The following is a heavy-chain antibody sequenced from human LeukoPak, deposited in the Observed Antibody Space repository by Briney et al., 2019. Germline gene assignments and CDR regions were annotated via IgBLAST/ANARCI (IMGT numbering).Heavy chain of an antibody. CDR3: AREALLTPFDY. V-gene: IGHV4-34*01. Sequence: GSLRLSSAASGFTFSSYAMSWIRQPPGKGLEWIGEINHSGSTNYNPSLKSRVTISVDTSKNQFSLKLSSVTAADTAVYYCAREALLTPFDYWGQGTLVTVSS. CDR1: GFTFSSYA. D-gene: IGHD4/OR15-4a*01. J-gene: IGHJ4*02. CDR2: INHSGST.